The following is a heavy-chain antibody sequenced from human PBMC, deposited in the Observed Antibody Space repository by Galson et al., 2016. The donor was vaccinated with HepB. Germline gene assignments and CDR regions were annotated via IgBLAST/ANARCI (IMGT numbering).Heavy chain of an antibody. V-gene: IGHV1-69*04. D-gene: IGHD3-22*01. Sequence: SVKVSCKASGGTFNSYVVSWVRQAPGQGLEWMGRISPLLGIVHYAQKFRGRLTNTADRSTGTAYMELSSLRSEDTAVYYCARDTGYYDRVAEHDSYWYFDLWGRGTPVTVSS. CDR2: ISPLLGIV. CDR1: GGTFNSYV. CDR3: ARDTGYYDRVAEHDSYWYFDL. J-gene: IGHJ2*01.